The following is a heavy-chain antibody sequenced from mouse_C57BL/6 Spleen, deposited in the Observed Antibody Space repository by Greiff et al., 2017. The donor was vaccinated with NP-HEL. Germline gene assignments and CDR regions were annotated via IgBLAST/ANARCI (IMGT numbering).Heavy chain of an antibody. CDR1: GYTFTSYW. J-gene: IGHJ1*03. V-gene: IGHV1-52*01. Sequence: QVQLQQPGAELVGPGSSVKLSCKASGYTFTSYWMHWVKQRPIQGLEWIGNIDPSDSETHYNQKFKDKATLTVDKSSSTAYMQLSSLTSEDSAVYYCARSGYSWYFDVWGTGTTVTVSS. CDR2: IDPSDSET. D-gene: IGHD2-3*01. CDR3: ARSGYSWYFDV.